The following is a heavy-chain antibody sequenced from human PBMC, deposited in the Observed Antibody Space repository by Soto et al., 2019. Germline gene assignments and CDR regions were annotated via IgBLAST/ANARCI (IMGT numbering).Heavy chain of an antibody. V-gene: IGHV3-23*01. CDR1: GFTFSNFA. CDR2: ISSGGST. CDR3: AKQGH. J-gene: IGHJ4*02. Sequence: EVQLLESGGGLVQPGGSLRLSCAASGFTFSNFAMTWVRQAPGKGLEWVSAISSGGSTYYADSVKCRFTVSRDNSKNTRYLQMNSLRAEDTAVYYCAKQGHWGQGTLVTVSS.